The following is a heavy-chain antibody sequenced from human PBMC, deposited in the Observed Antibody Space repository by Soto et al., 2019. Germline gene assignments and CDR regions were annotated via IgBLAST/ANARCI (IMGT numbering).Heavy chain of an antibody. D-gene: IGHD3-22*01. CDR2: ISSNGGST. J-gene: IGHJ3*02. CDR1: GFTFSSYA. Sequence: PGGSLRLSCAASGFTFSSYAMHWVRQAPGKGLEYVSAISSNGGSTYYANSVKGRFTISRDNSKNTLYLQMGSLRAEDMAVYYCARGPRITMIVVDDAFDIWGQGTMVTVSS. CDR3: ARGPRITMIVVDDAFDI. V-gene: IGHV3-64*01.